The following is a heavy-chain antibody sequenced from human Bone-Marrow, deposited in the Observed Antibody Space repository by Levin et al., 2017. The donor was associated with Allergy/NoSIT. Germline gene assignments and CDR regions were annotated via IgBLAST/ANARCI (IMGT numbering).Heavy chain of an antibody. CDR1: GFTFDDYG. J-gene: IGHJ3*02. CDR3: AKHRFVVSAYEGNDI. Sequence: GGSLRLSCAASGFTFDDYGMDWVRQVPGKGLEWVSGINWNGNNMEYADSVKGRFTITRDNANNSLYLQMNSLRDEDTAFYYCAKHRFVVSAYEGNDIWGEGILVIVSS. V-gene: IGHV3-9*01. D-gene: IGHD2-21*01. CDR2: INWNGNNM.